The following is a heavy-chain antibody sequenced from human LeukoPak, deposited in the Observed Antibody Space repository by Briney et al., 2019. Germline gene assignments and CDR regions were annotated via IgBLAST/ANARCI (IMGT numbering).Heavy chain of an antibody. CDR2: ITSAGVTT. V-gene: IGHV3-64*01. J-gene: IGHJ3*01. Sequence: SGGSLRLSCAASGFTFSDYAMHWVRQVPGKGLDYVSAITSAGVTTFYANSVKGRLTISRDNSKNTLYLQMDSLRVEDMAVYYCARENPPFSGVWGSYRLTGFAFDLWGHGTMVTVSS. CDR1: GFTFSDYA. CDR3: ARENPPFSGVWGSYRLTGFAFDL. D-gene: IGHD3-16*02.